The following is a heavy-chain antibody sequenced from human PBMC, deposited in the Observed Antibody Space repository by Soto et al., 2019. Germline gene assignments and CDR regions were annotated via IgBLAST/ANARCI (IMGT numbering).Heavy chain of an antibody. CDR2: IVVGSGNT. Sequence: SVKVSCKASGFTFTSSAVHWVRQARGQRLEWIGWIVVGSGNTNYAQKFQERVTITRDMSTSTAYMELSSLRSEDTAVYYCAASPTTVVTPDHWGQGTLVTVSS. D-gene: IGHD4-17*01. CDR3: AASPTTVVTPDH. V-gene: IGHV1-58*01. CDR1: GFTFTSSA. J-gene: IGHJ4*02.